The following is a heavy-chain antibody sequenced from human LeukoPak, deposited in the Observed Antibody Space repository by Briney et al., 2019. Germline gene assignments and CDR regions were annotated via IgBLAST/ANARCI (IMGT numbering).Heavy chain of an antibody. D-gene: IGHD2-21*02. CDR3: AGSYRGGDCHRGYYYYGMDV. CDR1: GGTFSSYA. Sequence: SVKVSCKASGGTFSSYAISWVRQAPGQGLEWMGRIIPIFGIANYAQKFQGRVTITADKSTSTAYMELSSLRSEDTAVYYCAGSYRGGDCHRGYYYYGMDVWGQGTTVTVSS. J-gene: IGHJ6*02. V-gene: IGHV1-69*04. CDR2: IIPIFGIA.